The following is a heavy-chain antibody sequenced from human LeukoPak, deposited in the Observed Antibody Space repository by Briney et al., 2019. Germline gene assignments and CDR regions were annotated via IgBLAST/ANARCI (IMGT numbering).Heavy chain of an antibody. CDR2: INSSSSTI. CDR1: GFSFSGYS. CDR3: ARAGPPAFDP. V-gene: IGHV3-48*04. Sequence: PGGSLRLSCAASGFSFSGYSMNWVRQARGKGLEWVSYINSSSSTIYYADSVKVRFTISRDNAKNSLYLQMNSLRAEDTAVYYCARAGPPAFDPWGQGTLVTVSS. J-gene: IGHJ5*02.